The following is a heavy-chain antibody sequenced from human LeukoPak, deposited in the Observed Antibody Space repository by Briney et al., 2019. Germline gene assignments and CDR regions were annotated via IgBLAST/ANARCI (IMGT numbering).Heavy chain of an antibody. CDR1: GFIFNTHA. D-gene: IGHD3-10*01. CDR3: AKDRPNFYETSGSYYKIKGDF. J-gene: IGHJ4*02. Sequence: PGGSLRLSCEASGFIFNTHAMSWARQAPGKGLEWVASITSSGRTPYYTDSVKGRFTISRDNSKNTLYLQMNSLRGEDTAVYYCAKDRPNFYETSGSYYKIKGDFWGQGSLVTVSS. CDR2: ITSSGRTP. V-gene: IGHV3-23*01.